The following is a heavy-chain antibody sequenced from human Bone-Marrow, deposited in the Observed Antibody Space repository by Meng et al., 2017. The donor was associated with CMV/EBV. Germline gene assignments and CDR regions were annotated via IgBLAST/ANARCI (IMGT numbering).Heavy chain of an antibody. CDR1: GFTVSSNY. V-gene: IGHV3-21*01. Sequence: GESLKISCAASGFTVSSNYMSWVRQAPGKGLEWVSSISSSSSYIYYADSVKGRFTISRDNAKNSLYLQMNSLRAEDTAVYYCARDSLDCSSTSCYPIHYYYYGMDVWGQGTTVTFAS. CDR3: ARDSLDCSSTSCYPIHYYYYGMDV. CDR2: ISSSSSYI. J-gene: IGHJ6*02. D-gene: IGHD2-2*01.